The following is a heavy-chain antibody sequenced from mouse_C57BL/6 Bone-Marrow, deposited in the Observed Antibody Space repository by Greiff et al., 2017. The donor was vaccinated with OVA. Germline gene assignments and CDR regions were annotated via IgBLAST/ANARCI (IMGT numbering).Heavy chain of an antibody. D-gene: IGHD2-5*01. J-gene: IGHJ1*03. CDR3: AREAYYSNCMRWYFDV. CDR1: GFTFSDFY. CDR2: SRNKANDYTT. V-gene: IGHV7-1*01. Sequence: EVKLVESGGGLVQSGRSLRLSCATSGFTFSDFYMEWVRQAPGKGLEWIAASRNKANDYTTEYSASVKGRFIVSRDTSQSILYLQMNALRAEDTAMYYCAREAYYSNCMRWYFDVWGTGTTVTVSS.